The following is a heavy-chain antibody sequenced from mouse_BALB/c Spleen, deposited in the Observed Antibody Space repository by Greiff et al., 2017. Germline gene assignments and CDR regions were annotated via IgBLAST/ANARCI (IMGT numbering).Heavy chain of an antibody. CDR1: GYTFTSYY. CDR2: INPSNGGT. Sequence: QVHVKQPGAELVKPGASVKLSCKASGYTFTSYYMYWVKQRPGQGLEWIGGINPSNGGTNFNEKFKSKATLTADKSSSTAYMQLSSLTSDDSAVYFCARSSQSWFAYWGQGTLVTVSA. V-gene: IGHV1-53*01. CDR3: ARSSQSWFAY. J-gene: IGHJ3*01.